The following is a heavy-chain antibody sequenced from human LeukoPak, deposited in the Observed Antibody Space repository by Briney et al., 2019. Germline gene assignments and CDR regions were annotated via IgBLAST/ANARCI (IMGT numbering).Heavy chain of an antibody. CDR3: ARERYDYYDSSGLDY. D-gene: IGHD3-22*01. Sequence: SETLSLTCAVYGGSFSGYYWSWIRQPAGKGLEWIGRIYTSGSTNYNPSLKSRVTMSVDTSKNQFSLKLSSVTAADTAVYYCARERYDYYDSSGLDYWGQGTLVTVSS. CDR2: IYTSGST. V-gene: IGHV4-4*07. CDR1: GGSFSGYY. J-gene: IGHJ4*02.